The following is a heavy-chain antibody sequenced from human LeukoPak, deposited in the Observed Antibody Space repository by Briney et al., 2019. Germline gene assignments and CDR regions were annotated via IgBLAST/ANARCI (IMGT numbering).Heavy chain of an antibody. CDR1: GFTFSTYA. J-gene: IGHJ4*02. D-gene: IGHD1-26*01. Sequence: GGSLTLSCTASGFTFSTYAMSWVRQAPGKGLEWVSGISGSGGGTYYGTSMKGRVTISRDNSKNTLYLQMNSLRAEDTAVYYCAKDQIWGSPELGYFDFWGQGALVTVSS. CDR3: AKDQIWGSPELGYFDF. V-gene: IGHV3-23*01. CDR2: ISGSGGGT.